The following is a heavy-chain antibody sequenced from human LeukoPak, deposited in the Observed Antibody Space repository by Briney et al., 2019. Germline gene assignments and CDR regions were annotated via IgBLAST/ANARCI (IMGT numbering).Heavy chain of an antibody. D-gene: IGHD3-16*01. J-gene: IGHJ6*02. Sequence: GGSLRLSCVGSGFTSIAYALTWARQAPGKGLEWVSGISGGGVTTYYADSVKGRFTISRDNSKNTLYLQMNSLRADDTAIYYCXRNQQLGGHSYYYYGMDVWGQGTTVTVSS. CDR2: ISGGGVTT. V-gene: IGHV3-23*01. CDR1: GFTSIAYA. CDR3: XRNQQLGGHSYYYYGMDV.